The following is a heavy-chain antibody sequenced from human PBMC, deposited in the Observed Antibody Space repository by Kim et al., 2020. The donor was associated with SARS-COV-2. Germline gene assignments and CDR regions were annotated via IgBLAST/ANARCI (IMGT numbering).Heavy chain of an antibody. J-gene: IGHJ4*02. V-gene: IGHV4-31*02. Sequence: SLKSRVTISVDTSKNQFSLKLSSVTAADTAVYYCARDRGGSSSWYKGFDYWGQGTLVTVSS. CDR3: ARDRGGSSSWYKGFDY. D-gene: IGHD6-13*01.